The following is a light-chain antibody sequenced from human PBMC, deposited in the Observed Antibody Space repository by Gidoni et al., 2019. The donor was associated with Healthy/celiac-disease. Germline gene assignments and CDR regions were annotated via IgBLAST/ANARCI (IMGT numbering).Light chain of an antibody. CDR1: QSISSY. CDR3: QQSYSTLNT. V-gene: IGKV1-39*01. CDR2: AAS. J-gene: IGKJ2*01. Sequence: DIQMTQSPSSRSASVGDRVTITCRASQSISSYLNWYQQKPGKAPKLLIYAASSLQSGVPSRFSGSGSGTDFTLTISSLQPEDFATYYCQQSYSTLNTFGQGTKLEIK.